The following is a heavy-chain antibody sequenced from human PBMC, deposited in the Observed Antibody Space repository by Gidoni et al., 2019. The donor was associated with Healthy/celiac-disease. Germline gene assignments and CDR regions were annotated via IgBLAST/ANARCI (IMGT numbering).Heavy chain of an antibody. CDR2: ISWNSGSI. D-gene: IGHD6-6*01. V-gene: IGHV3-9*01. J-gene: IGHJ3*02. Sequence: EVQLVESGGGLVQPGRSLRLSCAASGFTFDDYAMHWVRQAPGKGLEWVSGISWNSGSIGYADSVKGRFTISRDNAKNSLYLQMNSLRAEDTALYYCAKDIVPYKVEQLGDAFDIWGQGTMVTVSS. CDR1: GFTFDDYA. CDR3: AKDIVPYKVEQLGDAFDI.